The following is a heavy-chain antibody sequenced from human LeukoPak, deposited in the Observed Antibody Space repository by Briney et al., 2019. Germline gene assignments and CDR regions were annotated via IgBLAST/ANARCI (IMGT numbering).Heavy chain of an antibody. V-gene: IGHV1-69*01. Sequence: ASVKVSCKASGGTFSSDAISWVRQAPGQGLEWMGGIIPIFGTANYAQKFQGRVTITADESTSTAYMELSSLRSEDTAVYYCARESSHRGSGLFYYYYMDVWGKGTTVTVSS. J-gene: IGHJ6*03. CDR3: ARESSHRGSGLFYYYYMDV. CDR2: IIPIFGTA. D-gene: IGHD3-10*01. CDR1: GGTFSSDA.